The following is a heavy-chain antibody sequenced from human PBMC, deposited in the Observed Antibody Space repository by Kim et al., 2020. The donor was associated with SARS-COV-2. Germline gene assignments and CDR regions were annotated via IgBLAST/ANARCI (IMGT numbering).Heavy chain of an antibody. J-gene: IGHJ4*02. V-gene: IGHV3-9*01. CDR3: ARERTQLWFGDVPY. CDR2: ISWDRGKI. D-gene: IGHD3-10*01. Sequence: GGSLRLSCTASGFTFGGYSMHWVRQAPGKGLEWVSGISWDRGKIDYEDSVKGRFTISRDNAKNTLYLQMNSLRPEDTGLYYCARERTQLWFGDVPYWGQG. CDR1: GFTFGGYS.